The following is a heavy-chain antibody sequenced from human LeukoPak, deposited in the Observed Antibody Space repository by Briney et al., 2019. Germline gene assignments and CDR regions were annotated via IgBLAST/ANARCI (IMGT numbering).Heavy chain of an antibody. CDR3: ARESVGATFTFDY. CDR1: GGSFSGYY. CDR2: INHSGST. Sequence: SETLSLTCAVYGGSFSGYYWSWIRQPPGKGLEWIGEINHSGSTNYNPSLKSRVTISVDTSKNQFSLKLSSVTAADTAVYYCARESVGATFTFDYWGQGTLVTVSS. V-gene: IGHV4-34*01. J-gene: IGHJ4*02. D-gene: IGHD1-26*01.